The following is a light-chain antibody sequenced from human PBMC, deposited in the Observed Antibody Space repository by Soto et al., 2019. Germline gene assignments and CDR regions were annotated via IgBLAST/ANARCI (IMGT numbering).Light chain of an antibody. V-gene: IGKV1-6*01. Sequence: AIQMTQSPSSLSASVGDIVTITCRAIQGIRNDLGWYQQKPGKAPKLLIYAASSLQSGVPSRFSGSGSGTDFTLTISSLQPEDFATYYCLQDYNYPWTFGQGTKVDI. CDR2: AAS. CDR1: QGIRND. CDR3: LQDYNYPWT. J-gene: IGKJ1*01.